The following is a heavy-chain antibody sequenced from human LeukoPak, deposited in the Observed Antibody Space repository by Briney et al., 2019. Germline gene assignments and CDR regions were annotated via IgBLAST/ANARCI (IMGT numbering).Heavy chain of an antibody. Sequence: PSETLSLTCTVSGGSISSSSYYWGWIRQPPGKGLEWIGSIYYSGSTYYNPSLKSRVTISVDTSKNQFSLKLSSVTAADTAVYYCAREVGQLALFDYWGQGTLVTVSS. J-gene: IGHJ4*02. CDR1: GGSISSSSYY. CDR3: AREVGQLALFDY. V-gene: IGHV4-39*02. D-gene: IGHD6-13*01. CDR2: IYYSGST.